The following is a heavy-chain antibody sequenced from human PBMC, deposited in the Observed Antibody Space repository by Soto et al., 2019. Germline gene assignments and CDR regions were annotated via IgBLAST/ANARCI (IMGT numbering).Heavy chain of an antibody. Sequence: PSQTLSLTCAFSCGSISSYYLGLFRQPPGKGLEWIGYIYYSGSTNYNPSLKSRVTISVDTSKNQFSLKLSSVTAADTAVYYCARVWGGAFDIWGQGTMVTVSS. CDR1: CGSISSYY. V-gene: IGHV4-59*01. D-gene: IGHD3-10*01. CDR2: IYYSGST. CDR3: ARVWGGAFDI. J-gene: IGHJ3*02.